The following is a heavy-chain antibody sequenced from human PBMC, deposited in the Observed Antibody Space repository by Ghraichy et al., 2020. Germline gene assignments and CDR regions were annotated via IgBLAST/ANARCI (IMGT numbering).Heavy chain of an antibody. J-gene: IGHJ3*02. D-gene: IGHD3-16*01. CDR2: IYYSGST. Sequence: SETLSLTCTVSGGSISSYYWSWIRQPPGKGLEWIGYIYYSGSTNYNPSLKSRVTISVDTSKNQFSLKLSSVTAADTAVYYCARERPMDYDYIWGSFSDAFDIWGQGTMVTVSS. CDR1: GGSISSYY. V-gene: IGHV4-59*01. CDR3: ARERPMDYDYIWGSFSDAFDI.